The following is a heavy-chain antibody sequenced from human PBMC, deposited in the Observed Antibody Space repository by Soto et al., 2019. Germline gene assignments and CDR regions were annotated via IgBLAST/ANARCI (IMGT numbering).Heavy chain of an antibody. CDR1: GGSISSYY. V-gene: IGHV4-59*01. D-gene: IGHD2-2*01. CDR2: IYYSGST. J-gene: IGHJ4*02. CDR3: ARVYCSSTSCYDFFDY. Sequence: SETLSLTCPVSGGSISSYYWSWIRQPPGKGLEWIGYIYYSGSTNYNPSLKSRVTISVDTSKNQFSLKLSSVTAADTAVYYCARVYCSSTSCYDFFDYWGQGTLVTVSS.